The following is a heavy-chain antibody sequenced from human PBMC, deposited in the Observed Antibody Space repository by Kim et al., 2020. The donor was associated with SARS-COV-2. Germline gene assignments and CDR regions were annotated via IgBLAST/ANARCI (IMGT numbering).Heavy chain of an antibody. D-gene: IGHD3-10*01. Sequence: SETLSLTCSVSGASISDYYWTWIRQPAGKGLEWIGRVYVSGSTDYNPSLKSRVTLSIDTSKKQFSLRLTSVTAADTAVYFCARGTSYFASGALRGVDVWGPGTTVTVSS. J-gene: IGHJ6*02. CDR3: ARGTSYFASGALRGVDV. V-gene: IGHV4-4*07. CDR2: VYVSGST. CDR1: GASISDYY.